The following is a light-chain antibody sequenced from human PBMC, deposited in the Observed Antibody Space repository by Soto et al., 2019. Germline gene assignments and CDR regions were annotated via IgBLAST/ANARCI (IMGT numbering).Light chain of an antibody. CDR2: DAS. V-gene: IGKV1-5*01. CDR3: QQYNSYT. Sequence: DIQMTQSPSTLSASVEDRVTITCRASQSISSWLAWYQQKPGRAPQLLIYDASSLESGVPSRFSGTGSGTEFTLTISSLQPDEFATYHCQQYNSYTFGQGTKVDIK. CDR1: QSISSW. J-gene: IGKJ1*01.